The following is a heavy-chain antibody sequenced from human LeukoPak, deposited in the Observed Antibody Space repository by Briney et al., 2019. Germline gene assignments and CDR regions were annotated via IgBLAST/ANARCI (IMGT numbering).Heavy chain of an antibody. J-gene: IGHJ4*02. V-gene: IGHV4-4*09. Sequence: SETLSLTCTVSGGSISSYYWSWIRQPPGKGLEWIGYIYTSGSTSYNPSLKSRVTISVDTSKNQFSLKLSPVTAADTAVYYCARRSRWFGEFDYWGQGTLVTVSS. CDR1: GGSISSYY. D-gene: IGHD3-10*01. CDR2: IYTSGST. CDR3: ARRSRWFGEFDY.